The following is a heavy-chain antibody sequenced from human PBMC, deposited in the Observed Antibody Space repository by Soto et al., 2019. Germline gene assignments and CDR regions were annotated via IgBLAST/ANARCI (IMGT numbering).Heavy chain of an antibody. V-gene: IGHV3-30-3*01. J-gene: IGHJ4*02. CDR1: GFNFSSYA. D-gene: IGHD3-10*01. CDR2: ISYDGSNK. Sequence: QVQLVESGGGVVQPGRSLRLSCAASGFNFSSYAMHWVRQAPGKGLEWVAIISYDGSNKYYADFVKGRFTISRDNSKNTLYLQMNSLRAEDTAVYYCAREAGFGELFSDYWGQGILVTVSS. CDR3: AREAGFGELFSDY.